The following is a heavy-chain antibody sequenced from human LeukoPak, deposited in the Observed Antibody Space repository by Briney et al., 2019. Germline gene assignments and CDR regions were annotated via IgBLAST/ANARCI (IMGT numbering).Heavy chain of an antibody. J-gene: IGHJ4*02. D-gene: IGHD6-19*01. Sequence: ISYDGSNKYYADSVKGRFTLSRYNSNNTLYLQMNSLRAEDTAVYYCARDLQWYSSGSALGYWGQGTLVTVSS. CDR3: ARDLQWYSSGSALGY. CDR2: ISYDGSNK. V-gene: IGHV3-30-3*01.